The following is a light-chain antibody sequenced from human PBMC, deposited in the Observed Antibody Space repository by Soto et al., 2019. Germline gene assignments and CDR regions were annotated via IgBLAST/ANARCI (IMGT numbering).Light chain of an antibody. CDR3: AAWDDSLPGPMM. CDR2: SDN. CDR1: ISNIGSNT. V-gene: IGLV1-44*01. Sequence: QSVLTQPPSASGTPGQRVTISCSGSISNIGSNTVNWYQQLPRTAPKLLLYSDNQQHSGVPDRFSGSKFGPSASLAISGLQSEDEADYYCAAWDDSLPGPMMFGGGTQLTVL. J-gene: IGLJ3*02.